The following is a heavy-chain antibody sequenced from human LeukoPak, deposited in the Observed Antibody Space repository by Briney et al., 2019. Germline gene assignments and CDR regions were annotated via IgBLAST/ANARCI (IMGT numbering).Heavy chain of an antibody. Sequence: ASVKVSCKASGYTFTSYYTHWVRQAPGQGLEWMGIIKPSGGSTLYAQKFQGRVTVTSDMSTSTVYVELSSLGSEETAVYYCAREVPENFNFDYWGQGTLVTVSS. CDR2: IKPSGGST. V-gene: IGHV1-46*01. CDR1: GYTFTSYY. CDR3: AREVPENFNFDY. D-gene: IGHD2/OR15-2a*01. J-gene: IGHJ4*02.